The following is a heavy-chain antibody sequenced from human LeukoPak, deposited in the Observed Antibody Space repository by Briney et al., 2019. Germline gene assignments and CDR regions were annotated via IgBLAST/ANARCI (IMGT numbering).Heavy chain of an antibody. CDR2: ISQDGSET. J-gene: IGHJ4*02. D-gene: IGHD7-27*01. V-gene: IGHV3-7*01. CDR3: VRDLGHSRHYFEY. CDR1: GSTFNSFF. Sequence: HPGGSLRLSCAASGSTFNSFFLNWVRLTPGRELEWLACISQDGSETLYMDSVRGRFTIFRDNTKNSLYLQMDSLRAEDTAVYFCVRDLGHSRHYFEYWGQGALVTVSS.